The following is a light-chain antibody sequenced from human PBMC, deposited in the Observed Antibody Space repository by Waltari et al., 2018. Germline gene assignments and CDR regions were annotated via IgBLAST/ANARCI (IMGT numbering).Light chain of an antibody. CDR1: RSLLDSNGKSY. V-gene: IGKV2-29*03. CDR3: MQGKNLRD. Sequence: EIVMTQTPLSLSVTPGQPASISCKSSRSLLDSNGKSYLSWYLQSAGQSPQLLIYEASSRFSGVPDRFSGSGSGTDFTLKISRVEAEDVGVYYCMQGKNLRDFGQGTKVEI. J-gene: IGKJ1*01. CDR2: EAS.